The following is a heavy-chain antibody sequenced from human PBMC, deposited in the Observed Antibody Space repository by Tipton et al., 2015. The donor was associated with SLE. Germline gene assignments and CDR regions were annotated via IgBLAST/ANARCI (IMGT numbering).Heavy chain of an antibody. CDR1: GGSFSGYY. V-gene: IGHV4-34*01. CDR2: IKHSGTT. CDR3: ARHFSVRGARWGNAFDI. Sequence: TLSLTRAVYGGSFSGYYWSWIRQPPGKGLEWLGEIKHSGTTNYNPSLKSRVTISGDTSKNQFSLKLSSVTAADTAVYYCARHFSVRGARWGNAFDIWGQGTMVTVSS. J-gene: IGHJ3*02. D-gene: IGHD3-10*01.